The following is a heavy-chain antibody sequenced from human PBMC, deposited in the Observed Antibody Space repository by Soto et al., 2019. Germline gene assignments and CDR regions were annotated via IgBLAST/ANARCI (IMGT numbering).Heavy chain of an antibody. J-gene: IGHJ4*02. Sequence: GGSLRLSCAASGFTFSNAWMNWVRQAPGKGLEWVGRIKSKTDGGTTDYAAPVKGRFTISRDDSKNTLYLQMNSLKTEDTAVYYCTTPYDSSGYLGYDYWGQGTLVTVSS. V-gene: IGHV3-15*07. D-gene: IGHD3-22*01. CDR3: TTPYDSSGYLGYDY. CDR2: IKSKTDGGTT. CDR1: GFTFSNAW.